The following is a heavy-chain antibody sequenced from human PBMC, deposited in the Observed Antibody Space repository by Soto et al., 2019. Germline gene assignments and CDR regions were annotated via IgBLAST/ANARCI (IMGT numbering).Heavy chain of an antibody. V-gene: IGHV3-23*01. CDR3: AKDSSGYYAFDI. CDR2: ISGSGGST. J-gene: IGHJ3*02. CDR1: GFTFSSYA. Sequence: GGSLRLSCAASGFTFSSYATSWVRQAPGKGLEWVSAISGSGGSTYYADSVKGRFTISRDNSKNTLYLQMNSLRAEDTAVYYCAKDSSGYYAFDIWGQGTMVTVSS. D-gene: IGHD3-22*01.